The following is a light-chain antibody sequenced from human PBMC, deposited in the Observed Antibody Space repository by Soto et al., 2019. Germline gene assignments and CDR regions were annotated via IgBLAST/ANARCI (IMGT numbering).Light chain of an antibody. CDR2: DAS. J-gene: IGKJ2*01. CDR3: QQRSNWRYT. Sequence: EIVLTQSPATLSLSPGERATLSCSASQSVSSYLAWYQQKPGQAPRLLIYDASNRATGIPARFSGSGSGTDFTLTISSLEPEDFALYYCQQRSNWRYTFGQGTKLEIK. CDR1: QSVSSY. V-gene: IGKV3-11*01.